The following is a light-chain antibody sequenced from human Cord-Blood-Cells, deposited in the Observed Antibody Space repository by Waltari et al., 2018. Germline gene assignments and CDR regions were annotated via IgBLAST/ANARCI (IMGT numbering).Light chain of an antibody. V-gene: IGKV1-5*03. CDR2: KAS. J-gene: IGKJ1*01. Sequence: DIQMTQSPSTLSASVGGRVTLTCRASQSISSWLAWYQQKPGKAPKLLIYKASSLESGVPSRFSGSGSGTEFTLTISSLQPDDFATYYCQQYNSYPWTFGQGTKVEIK. CDR3: QQYNSYPWT. CDR1: QSISSW.